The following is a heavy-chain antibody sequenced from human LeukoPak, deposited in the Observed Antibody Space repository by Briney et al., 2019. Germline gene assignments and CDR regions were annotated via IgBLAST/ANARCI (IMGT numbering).Heavy chain of an antibody. Sequence: GASVKVSCKASGYSFTNYAMNWVRQAPGQGLEWMGWIHPSTGNPTYAQGFTGRFVFSLDTSVSTTYLQINSLKAEDTAVYYCARGGSEYAFWSVQRSNWFDPWGQGTLITVSS. CDR2: IHPSTGNP. J-gene: IGHJ5*02. V-gene: IGHV7-4-1*02. CDR3: ARGGSEYAFWSVQRSNWFDP. D-gene: IGHD3-3*01. CDR1: GYSFTNYA.